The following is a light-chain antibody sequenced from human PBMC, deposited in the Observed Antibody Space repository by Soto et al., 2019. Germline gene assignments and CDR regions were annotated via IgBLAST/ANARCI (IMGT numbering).Light chain of an antibody. V-gene: IGKV3-11*01. J-gene: IGKJ4*01. CDR1: QSVSSY. Sequence: EILLTQSPATLSLSPGERATLSCRASQSVSSYLAWYQQKPGRAPRLLIYDASNRAAGIPARFSGGGSGTDFTLTISSLEPEDFAVYYCQQRRNWPLTFGGGTRWISN. CDR2: DAS. CDR3: QQRRNWPLT.